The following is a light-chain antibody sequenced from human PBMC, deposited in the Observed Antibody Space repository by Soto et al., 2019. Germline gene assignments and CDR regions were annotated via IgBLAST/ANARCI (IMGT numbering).Light chain of an antibody. V-gene: IGKV3D-15*01. CDR2: DIS. Sequence: EIVMTQSPATLSVSPGERATLSCRASQSVSSNLAWYQQKPGQAPRVLIYDISTRATGIPTRFSGSVSGTEFTLTISSLQYEDFAVYYCQQYNSWPLTFGGGTKVEIK. J-gene: IGKJ4*01. CDR3: QQYNSWPLT. CDR1: QSVSSN.